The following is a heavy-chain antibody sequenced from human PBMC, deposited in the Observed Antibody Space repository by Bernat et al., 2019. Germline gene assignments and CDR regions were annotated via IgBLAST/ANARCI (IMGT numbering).Heavy chain of an antibody. V-gene: IGHV5-51*01. CDR3: ARRTYCRGDCTLNPHYYYAMDV. CDR1: GYTFTTYW. D-gene: IGHD2-21*02. Sequence: EVQLVQSGAEVKKPGESLKISCKGSGYTFTTYWIVWVRQMPGSGLEWMGIIYPSDYDTRYSPSFQGQVTISADESISTAYLQWSSLKASDTAIYYCARRTYCRGDCTLNPHYYYAMDVWGQGTPVTVSS. CDR2: IYPSDYDT. J-gene: IGHJ6*02.